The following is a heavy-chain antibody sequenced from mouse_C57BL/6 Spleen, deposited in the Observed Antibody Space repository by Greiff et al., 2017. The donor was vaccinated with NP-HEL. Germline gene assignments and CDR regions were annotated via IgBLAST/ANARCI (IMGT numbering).Heavy chain of an antibody. CDR3: ARGITTAPFDY. Sequence: VHVKQSGPELVKPGASVKISCKASGYSFTGYYMNWVKQSPEKSLEWIGEINPSTGGTTYNQKFKAKATLTVDKSSSTAYMQLKSLTSEDSAVYYCARGITTAPFDYWGQGTTLTVSS. J-gene: IGHJ2*01. CDR2: INPSTGGT. V-gene: IGHV1-42*01. CDR1: GYSFTGYY. D-gene: IGHD1-2*01.